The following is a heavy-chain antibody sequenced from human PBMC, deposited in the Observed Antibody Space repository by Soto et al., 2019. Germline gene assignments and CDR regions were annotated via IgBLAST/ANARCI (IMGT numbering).Heavy chain of an antibody. D-gene: IGHD6-13*01. Sequence: QVQLVQSGAEVKKPGASVKVSCKASGYTFTSYDINWVRQATGQGLEWMGWMNPNSGNTGYAQKFQGRATMTTNTSISTAYMELRSMRSEDTAVYYCARRGYSSSWSYYYYYGMAVWGQGPTVTVSS. V-gene: IGHV1-8*01. CDR1: GYTFTSYD. CDR2: MNPNSGNT. J-gene: IGHJ6*02. CDR3: ARRGYSSSWSYYYYYGMAV.